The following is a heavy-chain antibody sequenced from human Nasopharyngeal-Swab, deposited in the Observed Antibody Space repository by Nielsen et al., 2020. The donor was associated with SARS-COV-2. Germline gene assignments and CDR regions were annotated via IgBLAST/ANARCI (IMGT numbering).Heavy chain of an antibody. D-gene: IGHD6-19*01. Sequence: GESLKISCAASGFTFSSYAMSWVRQAPGKGPEWVSAISGSGGSTYYADSVKGRFTISRDNSKNTLYLQMNSLRAEDTAVYYCAKGNRQWLALFDYWGQGTLVTVSS. CDR2: ISGSGGST. V-gene: IGHV3-23*01. CDR3: AKGNRQWLALFDY. J-gene: IGHJ4*02. CDR1: GFTFSSYA.